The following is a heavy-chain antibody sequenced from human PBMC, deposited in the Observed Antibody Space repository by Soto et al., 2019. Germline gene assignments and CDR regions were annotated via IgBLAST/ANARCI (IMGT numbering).Heavy chain of an antibody. V-gene: IGHV3-21*01. J-gene: IGHJ4*02. CDR1: GFTFSSYS. CDR2: ISSSSSYI. D-gene: IGHD2-21*01. CDR3: ARAYGEGDYFVY. Sequence: GGSLRLSCAASGFTFSSYSMNWVRQAPGKGLEWVSSISSSSSYIYYADSVKGRFTISRDNAKNSLYLQMNSLRAEDTAVYYCARAYGEGDYFVYCGQGTLVTVSS.